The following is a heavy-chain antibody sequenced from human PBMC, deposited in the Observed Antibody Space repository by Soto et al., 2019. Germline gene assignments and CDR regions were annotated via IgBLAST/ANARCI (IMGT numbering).Heavy chain of an antibody. CDR3: ARGRYGDY. V-gene: IGHV1-18*01. CDR1: GYAFTTYG. CDR2: ISAHNGNT. Sequence: QVHLVQSGAEVTKPGASVKVSCQGSGYAFTTYGITWVRQAPGQGLEWMGWISAHNGNTNYAQKLQGRVTVTRDTSTRTANMELRSLRDDDTAAYNWARGRYGDYWGQGALVTVSS. J-gene: IGHJ4*02. D-gene: IGHD1-1*01.